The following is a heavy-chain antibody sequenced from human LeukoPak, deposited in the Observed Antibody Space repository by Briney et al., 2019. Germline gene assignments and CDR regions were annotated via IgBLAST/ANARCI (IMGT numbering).Heavy chain of an antibody. V-gene: IGHV3-11*01. CDR3: AREARLGSTGNASAFDI. D-gene: IGHD1-1*01. J-gene: IGHJ3*02. CDR2: ITGSGDNV. CDR1: GFTFSDPY. Sequence: GGSLRLSCAASGFTFSDPYMSWIRQAPGKGLEWVSKITGSGDNVFYADSVRGRFTISRDNANNSLYLQMNSLRPEDTGVYYWAREARLGSTGNASAFDILGQGTKVVVSS.